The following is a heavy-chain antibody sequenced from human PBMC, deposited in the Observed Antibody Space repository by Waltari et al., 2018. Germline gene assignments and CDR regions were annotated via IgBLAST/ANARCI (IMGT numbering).Heavy chain of an antibody. CDR1: EFNFNSYE. J-gene: IGHJ3*01. D-gene: IGHD3-22*01. CDR3: ARSGNSSGYYYMTDAFHL. Sequence: EMQLVESGGGLVQPGGSLRLTCAASEFNFNSYEMDLVCQAPGKGLEWVSSISSSGETIYYTDSVKGRFTISRDNAQSTLYLQMSSLSAEDTAVYFCARSGNSSGYYYMTDAFHLWGQGTMVTVSS. CDR2: ISSSGETI. V-gene: IGHV3-48*03.